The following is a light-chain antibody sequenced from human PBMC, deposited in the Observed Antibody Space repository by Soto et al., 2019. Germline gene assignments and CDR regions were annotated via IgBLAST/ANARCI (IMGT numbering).Light chain of an antibody. CDR2: DVS. V-gene: IGLV2-11*01. Sequence: QSVLTQPRSVSGSPGQSVTISCTGTSSDVGAYNYVSWYQQQPGKAPKVIIYDVSKRPSGVPDRISGSKSGNTASLTISGLQAEDEGDYHCSSYAGRNTLVFGGGTKVTVL. CDR3: SSYAGRNTLV. CDR1: SSDVGAYNY. J-gene: IGLJ2*01.